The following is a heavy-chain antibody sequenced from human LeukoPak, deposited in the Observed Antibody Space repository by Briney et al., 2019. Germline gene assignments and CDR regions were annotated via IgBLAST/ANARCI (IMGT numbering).Heavy chain of an antibody. D-gene: IGHD6-13*01. CDR2: ISGSGGST. CDR1: GFTFSSYA. CDR3: ARGGEDSSSWYYFDY. Sequence: GGSLRLSCAASGFTFSSYAMSWVRQAPGKGLEWVSAISGSGGSTYYADSVKGRFTISRDNSKNTLYLQMNSLRAEDTAVYYCARGGEDSSSWYYFDYWGQGTLVTVSS. V-gene: IGHV3-23*01. J-gene: IGHJ4*02.